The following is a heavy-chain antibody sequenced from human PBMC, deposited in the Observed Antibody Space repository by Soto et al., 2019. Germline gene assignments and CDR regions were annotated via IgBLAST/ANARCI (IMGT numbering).Heavy chain of an antibody. CDR1: GFTFSSYG. CDR2: ISDDGSNK. D-gene: IGHD5-18*01. CDR3: AKTISRYVYDAFDI. V-gene: IGHV3-30*18. Sequence: QVQLVESGGGVVQPGRSLRLSCAASGFTFSSYGIHWVRQAPGKGLEWVAVISDDGSNKNYADSVKGRFTISRDNSKNTLYLQMNSLRAVDTAVYDCAKTISRYVYDAFDIWGQGTMVTVSS. J-gene: IGHJ3*02.